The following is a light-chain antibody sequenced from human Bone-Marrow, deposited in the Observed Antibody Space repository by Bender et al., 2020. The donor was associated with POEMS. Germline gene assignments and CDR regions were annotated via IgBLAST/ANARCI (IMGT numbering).Light chain of an antibody. V-gene: IGLV2-23*01. CDR3: CSYEPGSTFAV. CDR1: SSDVGGYNY. J-gene: IGLJ7*01. Sequence: HSALTQPASVSGSPGQSITVSCTGTSSDVGGYNYVSWYQQHPGKAPKLIIYEGTKRPSGVSYRFSGSKSANTASLTISGLQAADEADYYCCSYEPGSTFAVFGGGSHLTVL. CDR2: EGT.